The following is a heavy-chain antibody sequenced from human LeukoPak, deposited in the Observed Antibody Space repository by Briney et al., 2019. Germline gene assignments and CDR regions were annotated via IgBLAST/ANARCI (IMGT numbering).Heavy chain of an antibody. V-gene: IGHV3-74*01. J-gene: IGHJ4*02. CDR1: GFTFSDTW. Sequence: PGGSLRLSCAASGFTFSDTWMHWVRQAPGKGLVWVSRIRSDGSDTRYAESVKGRLTISRDNAKNTLYLQMNSLRAEDTAVYYCAKDSGGIAAAAPCSYWGQGTLVTVSS. D-gene: IGHD6-13*01. CDR3: AKDSGGIAAAAPCSY. CDR2: IRSDGSDT.